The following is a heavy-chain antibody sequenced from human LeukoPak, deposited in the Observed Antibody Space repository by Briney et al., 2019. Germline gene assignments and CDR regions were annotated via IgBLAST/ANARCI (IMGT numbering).Heavy chain of an antibody. J-gene: IGHJ6*02. CDR2: ISAYNGNT. CDR1: GYTFTGYY. V-gene: IGHV1-18*04. CDR3: ARDSVVVVAAYYYYYGMDV. Sequence: ASVKVSCKASGYTFTGYYMHWVRQAPGQGLEWMGWISAYNGNTNYAQKLQGRVTMTTDTSTSTAYMELRSLRSDDTAVYYCARDSVVVVAAYYYYYGMDVWGQGTTVTVSS. D-gene: IGHD2-15*01.